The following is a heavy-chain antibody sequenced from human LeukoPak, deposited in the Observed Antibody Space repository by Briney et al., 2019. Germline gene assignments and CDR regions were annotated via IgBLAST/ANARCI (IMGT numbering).Heavy chain of an antibody. J-gene: IGHJ3*02. CDR3: ARERGFALDI. CDR1: GGSISSYY. CDR2: IYYSGST. Sequence: SETLSLTCTVSGGSISSYYWSWIRQPPGKGLEWIGYIYYSGSTNYNPSLKSRVTISVDTSKNQFSLKLSSVTAADTAVYYCARERGFALDIWGQGTMVTVSS. V-gene: IGHV4-59*01. D-gene: IGHD3-22*01.